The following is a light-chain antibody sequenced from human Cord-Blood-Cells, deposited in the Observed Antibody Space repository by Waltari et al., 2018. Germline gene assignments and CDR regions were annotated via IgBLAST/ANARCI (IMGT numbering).Light chain of an antibody. CDR1: QSVSSN. CDR2: GAS. J-gene: IGKJ4*01. CDR3: QQYNNWPLT. V-gene: IGKV3-15*01. Sequence: EIVLTHSPATLSVSPGERATLSCRAGQSVSSNLACYQHKPGQAPRLLIYGASTRATGIPARFSGSGSGTEFTLTISSLQSEDFAVYYCQQYNNWPLTFGGGTKVEIK.